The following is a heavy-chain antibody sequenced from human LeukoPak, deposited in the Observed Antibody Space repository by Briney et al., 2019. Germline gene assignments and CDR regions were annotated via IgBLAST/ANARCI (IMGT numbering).Heavy chain of an antibody. CDR3: AKESGYYDSSGYFAELYYFDY. CDR1: GFTFDDYA. CDR2: ISGSGGST. D-gene: IGHD3-22*01. J-gene: IGHJ4*02. V-gene: IGHV3-23*01. Sequence: GGSLRLSCAASGFTFDDYAMHWVRQAPGKGLEWVSAISGSGGSTYYADSVKGRFTISRDNSKNTLYLQMNSLRAEDTAVYYCAKESGYYDSSGYFAELYYFDYWGQGTLVTVSS.